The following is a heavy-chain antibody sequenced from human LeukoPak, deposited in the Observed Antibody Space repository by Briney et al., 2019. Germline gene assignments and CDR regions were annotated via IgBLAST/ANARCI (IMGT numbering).Heavy chain of an antibody. CDR3: ARDWDTYYYGSGSYYNGIDY. V-gene: IGHV1-69*04. CDR1: GGPFSSYA. CDR2: IIPILGIA. J-gene: IGHJ4*02. Sequence: SVNVSCQASGGPFSSYAISWVRQAPGQGLEWMGRIIPILGIANYAQKFQGRVAITADKSTSTAYMELSSLRSEDTAVYYCARDWDTYYYGSGSYYNGIDYWGQGTLVTVSS. D-gene: IGHD3-10*01.